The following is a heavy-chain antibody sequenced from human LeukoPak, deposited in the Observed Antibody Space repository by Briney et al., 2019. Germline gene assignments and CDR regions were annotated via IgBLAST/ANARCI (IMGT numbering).Heavy chain of an antibody. Sequence: PSETLSLTCTVSGGSISPFYWNWIRQPPGKGLEWIGYIYYTGGTSYSPSLNSRATISVDTSKNQISLKLNSVTAADTAVYYCARYVSALDYWGQGTLVTVSS. D-gene: IGHD3-10*02. CDR1: GGSISPFY. CDR3: ARYVSALDY. CDR2: IYYTGGT. V-gene: IGHV4-59*12. J-gene: IGHJ4*02.